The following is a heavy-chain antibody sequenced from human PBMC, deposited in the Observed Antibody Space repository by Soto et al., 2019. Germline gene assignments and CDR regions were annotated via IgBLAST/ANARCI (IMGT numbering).Heavy chain of an antibody. CDR2: IFHDGTA. Sequence: SETLSLTCAFSGVSISSGNWWTWVRQSPQRGLEYIGEIFHDGTANYYPSFERRVAISVDTSKNQFSLKLTSVTAADTAISFCARRVYDTRLNYMYFDCWGQGTLVKVFS. CDR3: ARRVYDTRLNYMYFDC. D-gene: IGHD3-10*01. J-gene: IGHJ4*02. V-gene: IGHV4-4*02. CDR1: GVSISSGNW.